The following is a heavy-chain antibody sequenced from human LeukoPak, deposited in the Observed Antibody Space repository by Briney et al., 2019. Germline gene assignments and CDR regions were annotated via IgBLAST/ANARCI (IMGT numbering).Heavy chain of an antibody. V-gene: IGHV4-4*07. CDR1: GDSISSYY. D-gene: IGHD2-2*01. Sequence: SETLSLTCTVSGDSISSYYWSWIRQPAGKGLEWIWRIHTTVGTRYNPSLKSRITMSVDVSKNQFSLKLSSVTAADTAVYYCARDLALGYCPSSSCSSPLFDYWGQGTLVTVSS. CDR3: ARDLALGYCPSSSCSSPLFDY. J-gene: IGHJ4*02. CDR2: IHTTVGT.